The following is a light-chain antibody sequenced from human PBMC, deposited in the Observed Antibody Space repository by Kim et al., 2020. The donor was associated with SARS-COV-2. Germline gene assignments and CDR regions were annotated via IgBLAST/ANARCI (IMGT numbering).Light chain of an antibody. CDR3: QQCNRT. J-gene: IGKJ1*01. CDR2: KAS. CDR1: QSISPW. V-gene: IGKV1-5*03. Sequence: DIQVTQSPFTLSASVGDRVTITCRASQSISPWLAWYQQKAGKAPNLLIYKASSLESGVPSRFSGSVSGTEFTLTISSLQPDDFATCCCQQCNRTFGQGTKVDIK.